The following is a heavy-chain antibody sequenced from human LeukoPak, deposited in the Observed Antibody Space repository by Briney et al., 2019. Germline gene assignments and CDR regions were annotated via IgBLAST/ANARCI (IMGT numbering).Heavy chain of an antibody. D-gene: IGHD3-22*01. CDR3: ARGSNYDSSGLFDY. CDR2: ISIGNGNT. CDR1: GYTFTTYA. Sequence: GASVKVSCKASGYTFTTYAMHWVRQAPGQRLEWMGWISIGNGNTRYSQNFQGRVAISRDTSASTAYMELSRLRAEDTAVYYCARGSNYDSSGLFDYWGQGTLVTVSS. V-gene: IGHV1-3*04. J-gene: IGHJ4*02.